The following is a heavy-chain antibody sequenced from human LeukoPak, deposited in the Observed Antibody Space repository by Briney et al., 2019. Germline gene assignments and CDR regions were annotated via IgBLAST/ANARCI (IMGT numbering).Heavy chain of an antibody. CDR2: ICHSGST. Sequence: PSETLSLTCTVSGYSISSGYYWGWIRQPPGKGLEWIGSICHSGSTYYNPSLKSRVTISVDTSKNQFSLKLSSVTAADTAVYYCARWFGELLPRIDYWGQGTLVTVSS. V-gene: IGHV4-38-2*02. CDR1: GYSISSGYY. D-gene: IGHD3-10*01. J-gene: IGHJ4*02. CDR3: ARWFGELLPRIDY.